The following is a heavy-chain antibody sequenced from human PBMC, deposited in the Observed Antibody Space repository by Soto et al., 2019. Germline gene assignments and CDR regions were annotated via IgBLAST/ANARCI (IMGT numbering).Heavy chain of an antibody. D-gene: IGHD3-10*01. V-gene: IGHV4-34*01. J-gene: IGHJ6*02. CDR1: GGSFSGYY. CDR2: INHSGST. Sequence: PSETLSLTSAVYGGSFSGYYWSWIRQPPGKGLEWTGEINHSGSTNYNPSLKSRVTISVDTSKNQFSLKLSSVTAADTAVYYCARGAINGSGSYPYYYYYYGMDVWGQGTTVTVSS. CDR3: ARGAINGSGSYPYYYYYYGMDV.